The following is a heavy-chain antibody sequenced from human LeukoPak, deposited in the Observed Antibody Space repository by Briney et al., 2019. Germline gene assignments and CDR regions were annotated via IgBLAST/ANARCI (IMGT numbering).Heavy chain of an antibody. CDR2: IYPRDSDT. CDR1: GYSFTSYW. D-gene: IGHD1-26*01. V-gene: IGHV5-51*01. Sequence: GESLKISCKGSGYSFTSYWHGWVRQMPGKGLELIGIIYPRDSDTRYSPSFQGQVTISADKSISTAYLQWSSLKASDTAIYYCARLTGSYSDYWGQGTLVTVSS. CDR3: ARLTGSYSDY. J-gene: IGHJ4*02.